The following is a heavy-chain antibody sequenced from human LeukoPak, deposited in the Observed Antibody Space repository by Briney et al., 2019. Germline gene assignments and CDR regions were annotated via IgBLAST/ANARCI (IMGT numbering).Heavy chain of an antibody. J-gene: IGHJ4*02. CDR3: AKDGSGSYYFDY. CDR2: ISGSGGST. D-gene: IGHD1-26*01. CDR1: GFTFSSYA. Sequence: GGSLRLSCAASGFTFSSYAMSWVRQAPGKGLEWVSAISGSGGSTYYADSVKGRFAISRDNSKNTLYLQMNSLRAEDTAVYYCAKDGSGSYYFDYWGQGTLVTVSS. V-gene: IGHV3-23*01.